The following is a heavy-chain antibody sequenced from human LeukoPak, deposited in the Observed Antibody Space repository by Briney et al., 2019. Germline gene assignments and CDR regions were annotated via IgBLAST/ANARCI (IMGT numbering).Heavy chain of an antibody. CDR3: ARASLPREPKSYDNLTGAGLSAFDI. CDR1: GVSISSGGYY. CDR2: IYYSRST. V-gene: IGHV4-31*03. D-gene: IGHD3-9*01. Sequence: MSSETLSLTCTLSGVSISSGGYYWSWIRQHPGKGLEWIGYIYYSRSTYYNPSLKSRVTISVDTSKNQFSLPVCSLTAGETSVYYCARASLPREPKSYDNLTGAGLSAFDIWGQGTMVTVSS. J-gene: IGHJ3*02.